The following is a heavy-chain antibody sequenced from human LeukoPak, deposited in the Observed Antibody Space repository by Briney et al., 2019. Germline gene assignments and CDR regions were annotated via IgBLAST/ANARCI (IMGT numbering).Heavy chain of an antibody. CDR2: INSDGSST. CDR1: GFTFSSYW. Sequence: PGGSLRLSCAASGFTFSSYWMHWVRQSPGKGLAWVSGINSDGSSTSYADSVKGRFTISRDNAKNTVYLQMNSLRAEDTAVYHCATSRTFDYWGQGTLVTVSS. CDR3: ATSRTFDY. J-gene: IGHJ4*02. V-gene: IGHV3-74*01.